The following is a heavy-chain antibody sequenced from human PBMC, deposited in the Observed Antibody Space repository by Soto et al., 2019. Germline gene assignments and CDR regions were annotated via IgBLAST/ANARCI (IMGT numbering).Heavy chain of an antibody. CDR1: GFTFSIYG. CDR2: ISGSGGST. J-gene: IGHJ4*01. CDR3: AKREQQC. D-gene: IGHD6-19*01. V-gene: IGHV3-23*01. Sequence: EAQLLESGGDLVQSGGSLRLSCASSGFTFSIYGMTWVRQAPGKGLEWVSAISGSGGSTYYADSVKGRFTISRDNSNNTLYLQMNSRRVEDTAVYYCAKREQQCWGHGTLVTVSS.